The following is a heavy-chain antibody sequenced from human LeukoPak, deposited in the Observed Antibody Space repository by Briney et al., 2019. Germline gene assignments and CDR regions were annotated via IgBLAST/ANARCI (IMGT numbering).Heavy chain of an antibody. J-gene: IGHJ4*02. CDR2: ISSSSSYI. CDR3: ASTTGREYYFDY. D-gene: IGHD1-1*01. CDR1: RFTFSDYW. V-gene: IGHV3-21*01. Sequence: GGSLRLSCAASRFTFSDYWMSWVRQAPGKGLEWVSSISSSSSYIYYADSVKGRFTISRDNAKNSLYLQMNSLRAEDTAVYYCASTTGREYYFDYWGQGTLVTVSS.